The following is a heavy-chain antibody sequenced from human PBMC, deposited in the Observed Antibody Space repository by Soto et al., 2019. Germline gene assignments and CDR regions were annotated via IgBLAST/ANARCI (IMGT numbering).Heavy chain of an antibody. CDR1: GFTFSSYE. J-gene: IGHJ6*02. CDR2: ITSSGTII. V-gene: IGHV3-48*03. CDR3: ARRPKDYYYGMDV. Sequence: GGSLRLSCAASGFTFSSYEMHWVRQAPGKGLEWVSYITSSGTIIYYAGSVKGRFIISRDSANNSLYLQMNSLRAEDTAVYYCARRPKDYYYGMDVWGQGTTVTVSS.